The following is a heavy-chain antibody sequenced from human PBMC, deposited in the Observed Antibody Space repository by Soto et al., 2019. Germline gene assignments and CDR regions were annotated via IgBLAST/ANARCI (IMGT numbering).Heavy chain of an antibody. CDR2: ISYDGSNK. Sequence: QVQLVESGGGVVQPGRSLRLSCAASGFTFSSYGMHWVRQAPGKGLEWVAVISYDGSNKYYADSVKGRFTISRDNSKNTLYLQMNSLRAEDTAVYYGAKDFGPCSSGYYIGYGMDVWGQGTTFTVSS. CDR3: AKDFGPCSSGYYIGYGMDV. V-gene: IGHV3-30*18. D-gene: IGHD3-22*01. CDR1: GFTFSSYG. J-gene: IGHJ6*02.